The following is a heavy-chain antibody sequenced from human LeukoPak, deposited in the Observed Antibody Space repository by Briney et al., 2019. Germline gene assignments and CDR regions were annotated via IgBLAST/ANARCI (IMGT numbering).Heavy chain of an antibody. CDR1: GFTFSSYG. V-gene: IGHV3-33*08. CDR2: IWYDGSKK. CDR3: ARDWTTVTTSPQY. D-gene: IGHD4-17*01. Sequence: GGSLRLSCAASGFTFSSYGMHWVRQAPGKGLEWVAVIWYDGSKKYYADSVKGRFTISRDNSKNTLYLRMNSLRAEDTAVYYCARDWTTVTTSPQYWGQGTLVTVSS. J-gene: IGHJ4*02.